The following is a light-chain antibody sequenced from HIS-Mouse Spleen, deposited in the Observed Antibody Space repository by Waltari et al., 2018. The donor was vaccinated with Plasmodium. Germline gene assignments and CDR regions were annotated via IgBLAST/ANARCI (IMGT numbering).Light chain of an antibody. Sequence: QSALTQPASVSGSPGQSITISCPGTSSDVGSYNLVSWYQQHPGKAPKLMIYEGSKRPSGVSNRFSGSKSGNTASLTISGRQAEDEADYYCCSYAGSSTNWVFGGGTKLTVL. V-gene: IGLV2-23*01. CDR2: EGS. CDR3: CSYAGSSTNWV. CDR1: SSDVGSYNL. J-gene: IGLJ3*02.